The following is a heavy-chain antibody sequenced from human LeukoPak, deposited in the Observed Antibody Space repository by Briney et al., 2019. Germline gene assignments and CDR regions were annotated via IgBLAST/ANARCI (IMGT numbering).Heavy chain of an antibody. CDR2: INHSGST. CDR1: GGSFSGYY. J-gene: IGHJ6*02. CDR3: ARGLRFLVV. V-gene: IGHV4-34*01. Sequence: SETLSLTCAVYGGSFSGYYWSWIRQPPGKGLEWIGEINHSGSTNYNPSLKSRVTISVDTSKSQFSLKLSSVTAADTAVYYCARGLRFLVVWGQGTTVTVSS. D-gene: IGHD3-3*01.